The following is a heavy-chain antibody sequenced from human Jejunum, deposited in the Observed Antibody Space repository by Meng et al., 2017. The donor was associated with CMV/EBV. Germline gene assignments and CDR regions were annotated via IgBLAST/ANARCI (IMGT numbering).Heavy chain of an antibody. CDR3: AREHFISSYYYYAMEV. V-gene: IGHV3-66*02. J-gene: IGHJ6*02. CDR2: LNSGSIT. D-gene: IGHD6-6*01. Sequence: FTVSSNYMNWVLKTPGKGLEWVSVLNSGSITSYADYVKGRFTISRDNSKNTLYLQMNSLRAEDTAVYYCAREHFISSYYYYAMEVWGQGTTVTVSS. CDR1: FTVSSNY.